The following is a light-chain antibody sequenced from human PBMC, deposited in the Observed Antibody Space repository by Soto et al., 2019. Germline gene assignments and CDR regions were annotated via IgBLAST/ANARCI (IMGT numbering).Light chain of an antibody. CDR1: QSVSSD. V-gene: IGKV3-15*01. CDR3: QQYNNWPRT. J-gene: IGKJ1*01. CDR2: SAS. Sequence: IVLIQPPATLSVSPGERATLSCRASQSVSSDLAWYHQKPGQAPRLLIYSASTMATGIPSRFSGSGSGTEFTLTITSLQSEDFAVYYCQQYNNWPRTFGKGTKVDIK.